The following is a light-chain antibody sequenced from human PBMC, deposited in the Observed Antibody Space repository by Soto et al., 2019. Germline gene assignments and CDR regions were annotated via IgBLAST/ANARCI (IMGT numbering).Light chain of an antibody. CDR2: AAF. CDR3: QQYGGSPYT. J-gene: IGKJ2*01. Sequence: EIVLTQSPGTLSLSPGESATLSCRASQSLSSTYLAWYQQKAGQAPRLLIYAAFNRASGIPDRFSGSGSGADFTLTXSRLXPEDSAVYYCQQYGGSPYTFGXGTKL. V-gene: IGKV3-20*01. CDR1: QSLSSTY.